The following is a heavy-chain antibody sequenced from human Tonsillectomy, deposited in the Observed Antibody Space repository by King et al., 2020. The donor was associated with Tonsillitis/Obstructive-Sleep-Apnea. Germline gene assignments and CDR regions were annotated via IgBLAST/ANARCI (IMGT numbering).Heavy chain of an antibody. Sequence: QLQESGPGLVKPSETLSLTXTVSXGXISSXTYYWGWIRQPPGKGLQWIGSIFYSXNTYYNPSLKSRVTISVDTSKNQFSLKLNSVTAADTAVYYCARQGGGGYWFDPWGXGTLVTVSS. V-gene: IGHV4-39*01. J-gene: IGHJ5*02. CDR3: ARQGGGGYWFDP. CDR2: IFYSXNT. D-gene: IGHD2-15*01. CDR1: XGXISSXTYY.